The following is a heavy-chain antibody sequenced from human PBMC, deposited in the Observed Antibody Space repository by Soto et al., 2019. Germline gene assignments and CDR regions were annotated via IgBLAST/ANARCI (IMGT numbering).Heavy chain of an antibody. V-gene: IGHV1-69*13. D-gene: IGHD4-17*01. Sequence: SVKVSCKASGGTFSSYAISCVRQAPGQGLEWMGGIIPIFGTANYAQKFQGRVTITADESTSTAYMELSSLRSEDTAVYYCARGVGDYVGYYYYGMDVWGQGTTVTVSS. CDR1: GGTFSSYA. CDR2: IIPIFGTA. J-gene: IGHJ6*02. CDR3: ARGVGDYVGYYYYGMDV.